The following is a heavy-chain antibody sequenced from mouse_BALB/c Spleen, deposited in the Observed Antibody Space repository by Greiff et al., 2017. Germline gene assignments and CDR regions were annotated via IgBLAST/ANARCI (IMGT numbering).Heavy chain of an antibody. V-gene: IGHV5-17*02. Sequence: DVQLQESGAGLVQPGGSRKLSCAASGFTFSSFGMHWVRQAPEKGLEWVAYISSGSSTIYYADTVKGRFTISRDNTKNTLFLQMTSLKSEDTAMYYCARRKLRRRNYYAMDYWGQGTSVTVSS. CDR1: GFTFSSFG. CDR3: ARRKLRRRNYYAMDY. CDR2: ISSGSSTI. D-gene: IGHD2-4*01. J-gene: IGHJ4*01.